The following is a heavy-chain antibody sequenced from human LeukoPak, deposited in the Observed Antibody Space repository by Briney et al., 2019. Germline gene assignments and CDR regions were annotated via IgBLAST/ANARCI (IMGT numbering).Heavy chain of an antibody. CDR1: GYTFTSYD. CDR3: ARWLRKVKERRDGYKLDY. CDR2: MNPNSGNT. Sequence: GASVKVSCKASGYTFTSYDINWVRQATGQGLEWMGWMNPNSGNTGYAQKFQGRVTMTRNTSISTAYMELSSLRSEDTAAYYCARWLRKVKERRDGYKLDYWGQGTLVTVSS. V-gene: IGHV1-8*01. D-gene: IGHD5-24*01. J-gene: IGHJ4*02.